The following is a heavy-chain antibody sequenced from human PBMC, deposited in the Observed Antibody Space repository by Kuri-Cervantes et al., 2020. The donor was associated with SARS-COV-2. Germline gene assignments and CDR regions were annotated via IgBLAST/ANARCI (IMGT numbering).Heavy chain of an antibody. V-gene: IGHV3-30*02. J-gene: IGHJ4*02. D-gene: IGHD6-13*01. CDR1: TLSLGPYG. CDR3: AKDMRQQLVLYYFDY. Sequence: GGSLRLSCTASTLSLGPYGIHWVRQTPGGGLEWVAFIRHDGSAKYYGDPVKGRFAISRDNAKNSLYLQMNSLRAEDTALYYCAKDMRQQLVLYYFDYWGQGTLVTVSS. CDR2: IRHDGSAK.